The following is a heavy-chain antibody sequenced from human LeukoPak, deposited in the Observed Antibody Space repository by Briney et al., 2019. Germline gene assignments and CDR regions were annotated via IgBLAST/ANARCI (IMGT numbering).Heavy chain of an antibody. CDR1: GFTFSSYG. Sequence: PGGSLRLSCAASGFTFSSYGMHWVRQAPGKGLEWVAFIRYDGSNKYYADSVKGRFTISRDNSKNTLYLQMNSLRAEDTAVYYCARDRGGATSVSAFDIWGQGTMVTVSS. CDR2: IRYDGSNK. CDR3: ARDRGGATSVSAFDI. V-gene: IGHV3-30*02. J-gene: IGHJ3*02. D-gene: IGHD1-26*01.